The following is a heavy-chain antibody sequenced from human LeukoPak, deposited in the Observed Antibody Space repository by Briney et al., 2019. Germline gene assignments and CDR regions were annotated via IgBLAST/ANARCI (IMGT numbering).Heavy chain of an antibody. V-gene: IGHV1-2*02. CDR2: INPNSGGT. CDR3: ARDLVPSYYYDSSGYFLYYFDH. Sequence: GASVKVSCKASGYTFTGYYMHWVRQAPGQGLEWMGWINPNSGGTNYAQKFQGRVTMTRDTSISIAYMELSRLRSDDTAVYYCARDLVPSYYYDSSGYFLYYFDHWGQGTLVTVSS. D-gene: IGHD3-22*01. CDR1: GYTFTGYY. J-gene: IGHJ4*02.